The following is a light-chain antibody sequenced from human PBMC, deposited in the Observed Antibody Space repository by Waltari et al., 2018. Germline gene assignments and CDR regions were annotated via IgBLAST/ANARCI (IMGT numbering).Light chain of an antibody. Sequence: DIQMTQSPSSVSDSVGDSITITCRASQDISSWLAWYQQKPGQAPRLLIYAVSILHSGVPSRFSGSGSGTDFTLTITSLQPEDFAIYYCQQGDGFHPITFGQGTRLE. CDR3: QQGDGFHPIT. V-gene: IGKV1-12*01. CDR1: QDISSW. CDR2: AVS. J-gene: IGKJ5*01.